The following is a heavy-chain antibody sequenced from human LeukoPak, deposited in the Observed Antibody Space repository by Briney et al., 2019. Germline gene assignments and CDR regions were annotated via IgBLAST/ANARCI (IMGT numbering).Heavy chain of an antibody. CDR2: ISGSGDRT. CDR1: GFTFSNFA. J-gene: IGHJ4*02. CDR3: AKHVWTSVWFFDY. Sequence: GGSLRLSCAASGFTFSNFAVTWVRQAPGKGLEWVSSISGSGDRTYYADSVKGRFTISRDNSRNTLNLQMNSLKAEDTAVYYCAKHVWTSVWFFDYWGQGTLVTVSS. D-gene: IGHD6-19*01. V-gene: IGHV3-23*01.